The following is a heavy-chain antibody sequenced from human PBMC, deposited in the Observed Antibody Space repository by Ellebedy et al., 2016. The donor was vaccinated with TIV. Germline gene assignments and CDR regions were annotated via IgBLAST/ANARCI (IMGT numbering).Heavy chain of an antibody. CDR1: GFTFSSYG. Sequence: GGSLRLXCAASGFTFSSYGMHWVRQAPGKGLEWVAVISYDGSNKYYADSVKGRFTISRDNSKNTLYLQMNSLRAEDTAVYYCARGYGWEWLFHYWGQGTLVTVSS. V-gene: IGHV3-30*03. J-gene: IGHJ4*02. CDR2: ISYDGSNK. CDR3: ARGYGWEWLFHY. D-gene: IGHD3-3*01.